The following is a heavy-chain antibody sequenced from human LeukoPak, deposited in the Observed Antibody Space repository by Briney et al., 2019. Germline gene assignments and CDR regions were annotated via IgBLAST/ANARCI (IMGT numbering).Heavy chain of an antibody. V-gene: IGHV3-33*08. CDR2: IWYDGSNK. J-gene: IGHJ5*02. CDR1: GFTFSDYY. D-gene: IGHD2-15*01. CDR3: ARGPGRYCSGGSCYDVDP. Sequence: GGSLRLSCAASGFTFSDYYMSWIRQAPGKGLEWVAVIWYDGSNKYYADSVKGRFTISRDNSKNTLYLQMNSLRAEDTAVYYCARGPGRYCSGGSCYDVDPWGQGTLVTVSS.